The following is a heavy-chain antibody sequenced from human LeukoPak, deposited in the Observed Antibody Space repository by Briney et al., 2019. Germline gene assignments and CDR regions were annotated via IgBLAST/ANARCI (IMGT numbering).Heavy chain of an antibody. Sequence: SETLSLTCAVYGGSFSGYYWSWIRQPPGKGLEWVGEINHSGSTNYNPSLTSRVSISVDTSKNQFSLKLSSVTAADTAVYYCARMEPRVRGVRSYYYYMDVWGKGATVTVSS. CDR1: GGSFSGYY. J-gene: IGHJ6*03. D-gene: IGHD3-10*01. V-gene: IGHV4-34*01. CDR2: INHSGST. CDR3: ARMEPRVRGVRSYYYYMDV.